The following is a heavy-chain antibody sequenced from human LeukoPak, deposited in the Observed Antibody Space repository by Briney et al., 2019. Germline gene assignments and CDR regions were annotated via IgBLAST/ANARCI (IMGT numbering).Heavy chain of an antibody. V-gene: IGHV1-46*01. D-gene: IGHD3-10*01. CDR2: INPSGGST. J-gene: IGHJ6*02. Sequence: ASVKVSCKASGYTFTSYYMHWVRQAPGQGLEWMGIINPSGGSTSYAQKFQGRVTMTRDTSTSTVYMELSSLRSEDTAVYYCARDGYYYGSGSYNGYYYYGMDVWGQGTTVTVSS. CDR3: ARDGYYYGSGSYNGYYYYGMDV. CDR1: GYTFTSYY.